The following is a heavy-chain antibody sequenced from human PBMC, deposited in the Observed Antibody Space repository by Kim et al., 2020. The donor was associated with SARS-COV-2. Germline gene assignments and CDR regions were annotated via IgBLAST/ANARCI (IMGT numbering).Heavy chain of an antibody. CDR1: GFTFSRYA. CDR2: ISGSGGTT. J-gene: IGHJ4*02. D-gene: IGHD4-17*01. CDR3: ANDSRNDYGDQVDY. V-gene: IGHV3-23*01. Sequence: GGSLRLSCAASGFTFSRYAMSWVRQAPGKGLEWVSDISGSGGTTYYADSVKGRFTISRDNSKNTLYLQMNSLRDEDTAVYYCANDSRNDYGDQVDYCGQGTLVTVSS.